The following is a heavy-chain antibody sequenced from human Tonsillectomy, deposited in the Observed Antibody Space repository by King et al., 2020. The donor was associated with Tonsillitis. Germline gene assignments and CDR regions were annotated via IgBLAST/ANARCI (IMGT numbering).Heavy chain of an antibody. CDR3: AGGASRTAVTGTPY. J-gene: IGHJ4*02. D-gene: IGHD6-19*01. V-gene: IGHV3-66*01. CDR2: IHSGGTT. Sequence: VQLVESGGGLVQPGGSLRLSCAASEFSVSSNYMTWVRQAPGKGLEWVSIIHSGGTTHYGDSVKGRFTVSRDNSRNTLYLQMNSLKAEDTAVYYCAGGASRTAVTGTPYWGQGTLVTVSS. CDR1: EFSVSSNY.